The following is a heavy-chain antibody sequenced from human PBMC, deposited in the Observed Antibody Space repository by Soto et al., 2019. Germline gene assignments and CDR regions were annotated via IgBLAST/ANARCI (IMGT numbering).Heavy chain of an antibody. CDR2: MNPNSGHT. J-gene: IGHJ4*02. Sequence: GASVKVSCKASGYTFTSFDTNWVRQATGQGLEWMGWMNPNSGHTGYAQKFQGRVTMTRDTSISTAYMELSSLRYEDTAVYYCTRGRNSGDGYNGGGYWGQGTLVTVSS. V-gene: IGHV1-8*01. CDR3: TRGRNSGDGYNGGGY. CDR1: GYTFTSFD. D-gene: IGHD1-1*01.